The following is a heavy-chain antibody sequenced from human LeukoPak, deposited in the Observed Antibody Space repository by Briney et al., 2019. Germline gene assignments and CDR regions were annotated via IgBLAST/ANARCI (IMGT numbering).Heavy chain of an antibody. D-gene: IGHD1-26*01. J-gene: IGHJ4*02. V-gene: IGHV4-39*07. Sequence: SETLSLTCTVSGGSISSSTYYWGWIRQPPGKRLEWIGSIYYGGSTYYNPSLKSRVTISVDTSKNQFSLKLSSVTAADTAVYYCARDGGRLGATFNWGQGTLVTVSS. CDR3: ARDGGRLGATFN. CDR2: IYYGGST. CDR1: GGSISSSTYY.